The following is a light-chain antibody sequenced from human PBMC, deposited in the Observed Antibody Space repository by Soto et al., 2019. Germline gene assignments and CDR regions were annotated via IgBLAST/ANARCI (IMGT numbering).Light chain of an antibody. Sequence: EIVLTQSPGTLSLSPGERATLSCRASQSVNNNYLGWYQQKPGQAPRLLIYDASNRATGIPDRFSGSGSGTDFTLTISRLEPEDFAMYYCQQYGSSPGTFGQGTKVDNK. CDR3: QQYGSSPGT. J-gene: IGKJ1*01. CDR1: QSVNNNY. CDR2: DAS. V-gene: IGKV3-20*01.